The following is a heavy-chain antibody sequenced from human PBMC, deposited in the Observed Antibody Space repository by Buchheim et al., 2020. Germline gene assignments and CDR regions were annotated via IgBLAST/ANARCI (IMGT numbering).Heavy chain of an antibody. CDR2: IYYSGST. CDR1: GGSISSYY. Sequence: QVQLQESGPGLVKPSETLSLTCTVSGGSISSYYWSWIRQPPGKGLEWIGYIYYSGSTNYNPSLKSRVTISVDTSKNQFSLTLSSVTAADTAVYYCARVVVAATRLRFDPWGQGTL. D-gene: IGHD2-15*01. J-gene: IGHJ5*02. V-gene: IGHV4-59*08. CDR3: ARVVVAATRLRFDP.